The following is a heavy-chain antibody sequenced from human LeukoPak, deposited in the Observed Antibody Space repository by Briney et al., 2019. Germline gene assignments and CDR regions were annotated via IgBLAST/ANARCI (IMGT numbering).Heavy chain of an antibody. CDR3: ARVSTYDRGAFDI. J-gene: IGHJ3*02. Sequence: SVKVSCKASGGTFISYAISWVRQAPGQGLEWMGRIIPILGIANYAQKFQGRVTITADKSTSTAYMELSSLRSEDTAVYYCARVSTYDRGAFDIWGQGTMVTVSS. CDR1: GGTFISYA. CDR2: IIPILGIA. D-gene: IGHD3-22*01. V-gene: IGHV1-69*04.